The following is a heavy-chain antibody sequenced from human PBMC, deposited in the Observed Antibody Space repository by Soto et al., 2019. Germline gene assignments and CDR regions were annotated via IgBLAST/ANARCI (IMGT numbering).Heavy chain of an antibody. Sequence: GGSLRLSCAASGFTFSNAWMSWVRQAPGKGLEWVGRIKSKTDGGTTDYAAPVKGRFTISRDDSKNTLYLQMNSLKTEDTAVYYCTTDSTWGQWYYYYMDVWGKGTTVTVSS. CDR1: GFTFSNAW. V-gene: IGHV3-15*01. CDR3: TTDSTWGQWYYYYMDV. J-gene: IGHJ6*03. D-gene: IGHD6-19*01. CDR2: IKSKTDGGTT.